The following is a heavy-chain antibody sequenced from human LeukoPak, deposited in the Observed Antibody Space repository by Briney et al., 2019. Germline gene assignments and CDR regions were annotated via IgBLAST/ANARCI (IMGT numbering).Heavy chain of an antibody. D-gene: IGHD6-25*01. CDR1: GGSISSYY. Sequence: PSETLSLTCTVSGGSISSYYWSWIRQPPGKGLEWIGYIYYSGSTNHNPSLKSRVTISVDTSKNQFSLKLSSVTAADTAIYYCARQFGQRLGDAFDIWGQGTMVTVSS. CDR3: ARQFGQRLGDAFDI. CDR2: IYYSGST. J-gene: IGHJ3*02. V-gene: IGHV4-59*08.